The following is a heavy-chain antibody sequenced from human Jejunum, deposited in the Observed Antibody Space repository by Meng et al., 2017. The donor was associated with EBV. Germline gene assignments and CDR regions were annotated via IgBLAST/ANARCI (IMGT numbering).Heavy chain of an antibody. Sequence: QVLLQDAGPGLVKPSGTLSLTCAVSGDSISSSNWWSWVRQPPGKGLEWIGEIYHSGSTNYNPSLKSRVTISVDKSKNQFSLKLSSVTAADTAVYYCARYGSGYFPALWYWGQGTLVTVSS. D-gene: IGHD3-3*01. CDR2: IYHSGST. J-gene: IGHJ4*02. V-gene: IGHV4-4*02. CDR1: GDSISSSNW. CDR3: ARYGSGYFPALWY.